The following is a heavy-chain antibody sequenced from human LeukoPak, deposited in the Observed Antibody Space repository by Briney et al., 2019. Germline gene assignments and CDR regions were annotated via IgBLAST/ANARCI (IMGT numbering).Heavy chain of an antibody. V-gene: IGHV1-8*01. Sequence: ASVKVSCKASGYTFTSYDINWVRQATGQGLEWMRWMNPNSGNTGYAQKFQGRVTMTRNTSISTAYMELSSLRSEDTAVYYCARGTSYCSGGSCYSDWFDYWGQGTLVTVSS. CDR3: ARGTSYCSGGSCYSDWFDY. D-gene: IGHD2-15*01. CDR2: MNPNSGNT. CDR1: GYTFTSYD. J-gene: IGHJ4*02.